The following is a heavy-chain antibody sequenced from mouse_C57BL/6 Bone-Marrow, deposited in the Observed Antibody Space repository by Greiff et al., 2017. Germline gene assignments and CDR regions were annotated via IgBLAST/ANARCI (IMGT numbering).Heavy chain of an antibody. V-gene: IGHV1-18*01. CDR3: ARSPYYYGSSFYYYAMDY. Sequence: DVQLQESGPELVKPGASVKIPCKASGYTFTDYNMDWVKQSHGKSLEWIGDINPNNVSTIYNQKFKGKATLTVDKYSSTAYMELSSLTSEDTAVYYCARSPYYYGSSFYYYAMDYWGQGTSVTVSS. D-gene: IGHD1-1*01. CDR2: INPNNVST. J-gene: IGHJ4*01. CDR1: GYTFTDYN.